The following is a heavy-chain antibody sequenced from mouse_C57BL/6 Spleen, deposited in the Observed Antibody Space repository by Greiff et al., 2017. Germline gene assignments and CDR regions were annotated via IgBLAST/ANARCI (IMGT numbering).Heavy chain of an antibody. D-gene: IGHD2-5*01. CDR3: ARSYYSNYVGYFDV. CDR1: GFTFTDYY. Sequence: EVKLVESGGGLVQPGGSLSLSCAASGFTFTDYYMSWVRQPPGKALEWLGFIRNKANGYTTEYSASVKGRFTISRDNSQSILYLQMKALRSEDSATDYCARSYYSNYVGYFDVWGTGTTVTVSS. J-gene: IGHJ1*03. V-gene: IGHV7-3*01. CDR2: IRNKANGYTT.